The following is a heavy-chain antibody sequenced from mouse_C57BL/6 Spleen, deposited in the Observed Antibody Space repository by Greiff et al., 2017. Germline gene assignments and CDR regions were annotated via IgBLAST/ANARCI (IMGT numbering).Heavy chain of an antibody. CDR2: IYPGSGST. CDR3: ARFEDGYYWFAY. D-gene: IGHD2-3*01. Sequence: QVHVKQPGAELVKPGASVKMSCKASGYTFTSYWITWVKQRPGQGLEWIGDIYPGSGSTNYNEKFKSKATLTVDTSSSTAYMQLSSLTSEDSAVYYCARFEDGYYWFAYWGQGTLVTVSA. J-gene: IGHJ3*01. CDR1: GYTFTSYW. V-gene: IGHV1-55*01.